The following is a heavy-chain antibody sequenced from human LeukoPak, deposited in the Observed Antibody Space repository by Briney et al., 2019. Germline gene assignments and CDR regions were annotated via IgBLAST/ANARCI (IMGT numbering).Heavy chain of an antibody. CDR3: AKDPNSSGWYREPDDY. J-gene: IGHJ4*02. V-gene: IGHV3-23*01. D-gene: IGHD6-19*01. CDR2: ISGSGGST. CDR1: GFTFSSYG. Sequence: GGTLRLSCAASGFTFSSYGMSWVRQAPGKGLEWVSAISGSGGSTYYADSVKGRFTISRDNSKNTLYLQMNSLRAEDTAVYYCAKDPNSSGWYREPDDYWGQGTLVTVSS.